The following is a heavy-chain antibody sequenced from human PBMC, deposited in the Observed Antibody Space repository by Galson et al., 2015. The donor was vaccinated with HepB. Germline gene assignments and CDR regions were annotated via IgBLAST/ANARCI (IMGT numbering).Heavy chain of an antibody. Sequence: SLRLSCAASGFTFSSYAMHWVRQAPGKGLEWVAVISYDGSNKYYADSVKGRFTISRDNSKNTLYLQMNSLRAEDTAVYYCARGAGYPGKYYFDYWGQGTLVTVSS. D-gene: IGHD1-26*01. CDR2: ISYDGSNK. CDR3: ARGAGYPGKYYFDY. V-gene: IGHV3-30-3*01. J-gene: IGHJ4*02. CDR1: GFTFSSYA.